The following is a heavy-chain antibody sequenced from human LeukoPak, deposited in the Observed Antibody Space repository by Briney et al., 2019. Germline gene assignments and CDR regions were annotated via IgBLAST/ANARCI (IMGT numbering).Heavy chain of an antibody. D-gene: IGHD3-3*01. V-gene: IGHV4-59*01. CDR3: ARGRTYYDFWSGYGFDY. CDR2: IYYSGST. J-gene: IGHJ4*02. CDR1: GGSISSYY. Sequence: SETLSLTCTVSGGSISSYYWSWIRQPPGKGLEWIGYIYYSGSTNYNPSLKSRVTMSVDTSKNQFSLKLSSVTAADTAVYYCARGRTYYDFWSGYGFDYWGQGTLVTVSS.